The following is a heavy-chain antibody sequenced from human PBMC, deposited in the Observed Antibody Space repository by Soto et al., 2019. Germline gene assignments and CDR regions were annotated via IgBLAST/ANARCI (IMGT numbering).Heavy chain of an antibody. J-gene: IGHJ6*02. CDR2: INAGNGNT. D-gene: IGHD4-17*01. CDR1: GYTFTSYA. CDR3: ARDKDPYGDYYYYGMDV. Sequence: QVQLVQSGAEEKKPGASVKVSCKASGYTFTSYAMHWVRQAPGQRLEWMGWINAGNGNTKYSQKFQGRVTITRDTSASTAYMELSSLRSEDTAVYYCARDKDPYGDYYYYGMDVWGQGTTVTVSS. V-gene: IGHV1-3*05.